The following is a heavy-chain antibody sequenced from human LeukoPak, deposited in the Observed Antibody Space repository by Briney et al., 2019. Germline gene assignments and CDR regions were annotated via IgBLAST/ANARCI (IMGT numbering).Heavy chain of an antibody. CDR3: AREALGYCSGGSCPGGY. V-gene: IGHV4-38-2*02. J-gene: IGHJ4*02. D-gene: IGHD2-15*01. Sequence: SETLSLTCTVSGYSISSGYYWGWIRQPPGKGLEWIGSIYHSGSTYYNPSLKSRVTISVDTSKNQFSLKLSSVTAADTAVYYCAREALGYCSGGSCPGGYWGQGTLVTVSS. CDR1: GYSISSGYY. CDR2: IYHSGST.